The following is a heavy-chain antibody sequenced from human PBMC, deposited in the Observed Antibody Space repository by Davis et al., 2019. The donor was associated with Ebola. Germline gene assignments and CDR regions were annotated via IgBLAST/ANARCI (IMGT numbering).Heavy chain of an antibody. CDR1: GFTFSSFG. J-gene: IGHJ6*02. Sequence: GESLKISCAASGFTFSSFGMHWVRQAPGKGLVWLALIWYDGSNEYYADSVKGRFTISRDNAKNSLYLQMNNLRAEDTAVYYCARDEVRTYYDFWSGYSDYYYGMDVWGQGTTVTVSS. V-gene: IGHV3-33*08. CDR3: ARDEVRTYYDFWSGYSDYYYGMDV. D-gene: IGHD3-3*01. CDR2: IWYDGSNE.